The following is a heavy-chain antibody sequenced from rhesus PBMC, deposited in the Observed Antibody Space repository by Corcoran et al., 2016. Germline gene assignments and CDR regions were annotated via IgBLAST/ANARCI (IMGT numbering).Heavy chain of an antibody. J-gene: IGHJ4*01. Sequence: QVQLQESGPGVVKPSETLSLTCAVSGYSISSGYDWSWIRQPPGKGLEWIGYIYGSSGSNNYHPSLKNRFTISKDTSKNQFSLKLSSVTAADTAVYYCARLVITTLDYWGQGVLVTVSS. V-gene: IGHV4-76*01. CDR1: GYSISSGYD. CDR2: IYGSSGSN. D-gene: IGHD3-16*01. CDR3: ARLVITTLDY.